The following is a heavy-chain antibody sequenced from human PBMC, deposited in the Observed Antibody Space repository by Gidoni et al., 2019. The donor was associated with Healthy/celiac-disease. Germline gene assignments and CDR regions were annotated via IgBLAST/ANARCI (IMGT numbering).Heavy chain of an antibody. CDR1: GFTFDDYP. CDR3: AKDILGDSSTIRGSFDY. V-gene: IGHV3-9*01. Sequence: EVQLVESGGGLVQPGRSLRLSCAASGFTFDDYPMHWVRQAPGKGLEWVSGISWNSGSIGYADSVKGRFTISRDNAKNSLYLQMNSLRAEDTALYYCAKDILGDSSTIRGSFDYWGQGTLVTVSS. D-gene: IGHD3-22*01. J-gene: IGHJ4*02. CDR2: ISWNSGSI.